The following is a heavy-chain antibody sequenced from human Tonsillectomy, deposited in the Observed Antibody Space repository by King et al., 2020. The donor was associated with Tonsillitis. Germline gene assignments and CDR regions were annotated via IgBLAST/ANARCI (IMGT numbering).Heavy chain of an antibody. CDR1: GFTFSSSG. V-gene: IGHV3-30*18. D-gene: IGHD3-3*01. Sequence: VQLVESGGGVVQPGRSLRLSCAASGFTFSSSGMHWVRQAPGKGLEGVAVISDDGSNKYYASSVKGRFTISRDNSKNTPYLQMHSLRAEDTAVYYCAKDTLPYYDLCRRSDNYFDYWGQGTLVTVSS. J-gene: IGHJ4*02. CDR3: AKDTLPYYDLCRRSDNYFDY. CDR2: ISDDGSNK.